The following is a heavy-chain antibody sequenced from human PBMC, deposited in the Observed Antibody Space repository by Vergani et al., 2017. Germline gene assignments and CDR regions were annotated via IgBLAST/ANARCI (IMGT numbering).Heavy chain of an antibody. D-gene: IGHD3-16*01. V-gene: IGHV3-11*06. CDR3: ARDPTHRTITYYFDY. J-gene: IGHJ4*02. CDR1: GFTFSDYY. CDR2: ISSSSSYT. Sequence: VQLVESGGGLVQPGGSLRLSCAASGFTFSDYYMSWIRQAPGKGLEWVSYISSSSSYTNYADSVKGRFTISRDNAKNSLYLQMNSLRAEDTAVYYCARDPTHRTITYYFDYWGQGTLVTVSS.